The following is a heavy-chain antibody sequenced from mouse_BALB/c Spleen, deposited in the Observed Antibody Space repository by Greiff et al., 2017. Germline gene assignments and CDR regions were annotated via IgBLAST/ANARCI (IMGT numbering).Heavy chain of an antibody. CDR1: GFTFTDYY. Sequence: DVQLVESGGGLVQPGGSLRLSCATSGFTFTDYYMSWVRQPPGKALEWLGFIRNKANGYSTEYSASVKGRFTISRDNSQSILYLQRNTLRAEDSATYYCARRGVPGPFAYWGQGTLVTVSA. J-gene: IGHJ3*01. D-gene: IGHD2-14*01. CDR3: ARRGVPGPFAY. V-gene: IGHV7-3*02. CDR2: IRNKANGYST.